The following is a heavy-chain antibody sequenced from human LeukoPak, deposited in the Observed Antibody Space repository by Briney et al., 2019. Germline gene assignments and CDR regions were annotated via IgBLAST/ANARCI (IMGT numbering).Heavy chain of an antibody. CDR2: IIPIFGTA. CDR1: GGTFSNYA. J-gene: IGHJ4*02. Sequence: GSSVKVSCKASGGTFSNYAISLVRQAPGQGLEWMGGIIPIFGTANYAQKFQGRVTITADESTSTAYMELSSLRSEDTAVYYCARVSYYYDSSGYYFDYWGQGTLVTVSS. V-gene: IGHV1-69*01. CDR3: ARVSYYYDSSGYYFDY. D-gene: IGHD3-22*01.